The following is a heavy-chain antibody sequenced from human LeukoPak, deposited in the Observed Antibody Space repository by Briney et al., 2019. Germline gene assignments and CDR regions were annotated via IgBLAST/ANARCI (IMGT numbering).Heavy chain of an antibody. Sequence: GSLRLSCAASGFTFSSYAMSWVRQPPGKGLEWIGSDCYGGNTYYNPSLKSRVTMSVDTSKNQLSLKLSSVTAADTAVYYCARHEVVVAGKDYYMDVWGKGTTVTVSS. J-gene: IGHJ6*03. CDR2: DCYGGNT. D-gene: IGHD2-15*01. V-gene: IGHV4-39*01. CDR1: GFTFSSYA. CDR3: ARHEVVVAGKDYYMDV.